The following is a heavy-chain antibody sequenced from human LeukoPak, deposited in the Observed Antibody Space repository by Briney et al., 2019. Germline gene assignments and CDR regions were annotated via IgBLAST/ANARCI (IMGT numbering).Heavy chain of an antibody. CDR2: IHISGST. D-gene: IGHD1-26*01. Sequence: SETLSLTCTVSGGSISSGSYYWSWIRQPAGKGLDWIGRIHISGSTNYNPSLKSRVTISVDTSKNQFSLKLSSVTAADTAAYYCASAYGGSFYFGFWGQGTLVTVSS. J-gene: IGHJ4*02. CDR3: ASAYGGSFYFGF. CDR1: GGSISSGSYY. V-gene: IGHV4-61*02.